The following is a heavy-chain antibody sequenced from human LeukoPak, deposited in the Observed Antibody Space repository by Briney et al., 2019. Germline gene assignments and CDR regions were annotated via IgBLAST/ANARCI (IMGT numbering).Heavy chain of an antibody. J-gene: IGHJ4*02. V-gene: IGHV3-66*04. Sequence: GGSLRLSCVASGFTVSSNYMSWVRQAPGKGLEWVSLIYSGGSTYYADSVKDRFTISRDNYKNTLSLQMNGLRAEDTAVYYCARLVGGSSLDYWGQGTLVTVSS. CDR1: GFTVSSNY. CDR2: IYSGGST. D-gene: IGHD1-26*01. CDR3: ARLVGGSSLDY.